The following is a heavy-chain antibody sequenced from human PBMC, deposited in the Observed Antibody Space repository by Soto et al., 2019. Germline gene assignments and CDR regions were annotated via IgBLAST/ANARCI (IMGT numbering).Heavy chain of an antibody. CDR2: IYYGGST. J-gene: IGHJ6*02. CDR1: GGSISSYY. D-gene: IGHD2-21*02. V-gene: IGHV4-59*01. CDR3: ATWGGCGGDCSDYYYYGMDV. Sequence: PSETLSLPCTVSGGSISSYYWSWIRQPPGKGLEWIGYIYYGGSTNYNPSLKSRVTISVDTSKNQFSLKLSSVTAADTAVYYCATWGGCGGDCSDYYYYGMDVWGQGTTVTVSS.